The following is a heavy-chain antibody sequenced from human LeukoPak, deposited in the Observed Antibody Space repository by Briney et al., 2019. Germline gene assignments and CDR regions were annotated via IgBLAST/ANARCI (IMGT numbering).Heavy chain of an antibody. CDR3: ARGSAKEVGFDY. Sequence: SETLSLTCTVSGGSISSGGYYWSWIRQHPGKGLEWIGYIYYSGSTYYNPSLKSRVTISVDTSKNQFSLKLSSVTAADTAVYYCARGSAKEVGFDYWGQGTLVTVSS. D-gene: IGHD1-26*01. V-gene: IGHV4-31*03. CDR2: IYYSGST. CDR1: GGSISSGGYY. J-gene: IGHJ4*02.